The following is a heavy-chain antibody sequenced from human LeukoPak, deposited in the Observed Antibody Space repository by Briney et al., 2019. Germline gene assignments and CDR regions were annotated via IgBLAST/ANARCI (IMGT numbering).Heavy chain of an antibody. CDR3: ARSYGDYGFDY. D-gene: IGHD4-17*01. V-gene: IGHV4-38-2*02. J-gene: IGHJ4*02. CDR2: IYYSGST. CDR1: GYSISSGYF. Sequence: SETLSLTCTVSGYSISSGYFWGWIRQPPGKGLEWIGSIYYSGSTYYNPSLKSRVTISVDTSKNQFSLKLSSVTAADTAVYYCARSYGDYGFDYWGQGTLVTVSS.